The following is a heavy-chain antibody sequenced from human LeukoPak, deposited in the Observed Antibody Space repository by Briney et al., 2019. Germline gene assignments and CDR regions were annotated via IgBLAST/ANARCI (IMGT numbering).Heavy chain of an antibody. CDR2: IYYSGST. D-gene: IGHD3-22*01. CDR1: GGSISSSSYY. V-gene: IGHV4-39*07. CDR3: ARRLFNQMNAFDI. Sequence: SETLSLTCTVSGGSISSSSYYWGWIRQPPGKGLEWIGSIYYSGSTYYNPSLKSRVTISVDTSKNQFSLKLSSVTAADTAVYYCARRLFNQMNAFDIWGQGTMVTVSS. J-gene: IGHJ3*02.